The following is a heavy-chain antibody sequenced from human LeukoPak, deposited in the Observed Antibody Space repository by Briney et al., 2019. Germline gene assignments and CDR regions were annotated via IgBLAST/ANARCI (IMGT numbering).Heavy chain of an antibody. CDR2: ISSSSSYI. Sequence: PGGSLRLSCAASGFTFSSYSMNWVRQAPGKGLGWVSSISSSSSYIYYADSVKGRFTISRDNAKNSLYLQMNSLRAEDTAVYYCASYSPKQQLDNGAFDIWGQGTMVTVSS. V-gene: IGHV3-21*01. CDR1: GFTFSSYS. CDR3: ASYSPKQQLDNGAFDI. D-gene: IGHD6-13*01. J-gene: IGHJ3*02.